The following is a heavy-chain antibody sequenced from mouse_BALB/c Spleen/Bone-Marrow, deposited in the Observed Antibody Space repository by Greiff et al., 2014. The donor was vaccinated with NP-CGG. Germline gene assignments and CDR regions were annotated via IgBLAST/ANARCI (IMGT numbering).Heavy chain of an antibody. CDR1: GFSLTSYG. Sequence: QVTLKVSGPGLVAPSQSLSITCTVSGFSLTSYGVHWVRQPPGKGLEWLGVIWAGGITNYNSALMSRLSISKDNSKSQVFLKMNSLQTDDTAMYYCARTLRLRDYFDYWGQGTTLTVSS. V-gene: IGHV2-9*02. CDR2: IWAGGIT. D-gene: IGHD1-2*01. CDR3: ARTLRLRDYFDY. J-gene: IGHJ2*01.